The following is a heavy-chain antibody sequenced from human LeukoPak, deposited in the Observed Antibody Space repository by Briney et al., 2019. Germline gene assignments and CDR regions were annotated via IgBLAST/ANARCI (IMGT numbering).Heavy chain of an antibody. CDR3: AKDLLDDYATFDI. CDR1: GFTFDDYA. J-gene: IGHJ3*02. V-gene: IGHV3-9*01. Sequence: PGGSLRLSCAASGFTFDDYAMHWVRQAPGKGLEWVSGISWNSGSIGYADSVKGRFTISRDNAKNSLYLQMNSLRAEDTALYYCAKDLLDDYATFDIWGQGTMVTVSS. CDR2: ISWNSGSI. D-gene: IGHD4-17*01.